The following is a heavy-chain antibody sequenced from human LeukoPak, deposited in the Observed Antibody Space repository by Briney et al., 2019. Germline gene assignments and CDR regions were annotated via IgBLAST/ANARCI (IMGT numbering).Heavy chain of an antibody. D-gene: IGHD6-19*01. V-gene: IGHV4-34*01. Sequence: SETLSLTCAVYGGSFSGYYWSWIRQPPGKGLEWIGEINHSGSTNYNPSLKGRVTISVDTSKNQFSLKLSSVTAADTAVYYCARAIAVAGTSSGPSFDYWGQGTLVTVSS. CDR2: INHSGST. J-gene: IGHJ4*02. CDR3: ARAIAVAGTSSGPSFDY. CDR1: GGSFSGYY.